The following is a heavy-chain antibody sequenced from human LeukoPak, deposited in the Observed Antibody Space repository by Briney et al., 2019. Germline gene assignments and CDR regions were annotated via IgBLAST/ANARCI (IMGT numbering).Heavy chain of an antibody. J-gene: IGHJ4*02. Sequence: GGSLRLSCAASGFTFSGYGMHWVRQAPGKGLEWVAVISYDGSNKYYADSVKGRFTISRDNSKKTLYLQMNSLRAEDTAVYYCAKDGGGARSYFDYWGQGTLVTVSS. CDR2: ISYDGSNK. V-gene: IGHV3-30*18. CDR1: GFTFSGYG. CDR3: AKDGGGARSYFDY. D-gene: IGHD1-26*01.